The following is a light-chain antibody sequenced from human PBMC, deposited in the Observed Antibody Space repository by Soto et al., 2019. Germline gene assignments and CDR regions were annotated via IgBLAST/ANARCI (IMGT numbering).Light chain of an antibody. CDR2: GAS. J-gene: IGKJ2*01. CDR3: QQYGNFPYT. V-gene: IGKV3-20*01. CDR1: QSVSSSY. Sequence: IVLTQSPGTLSLSPGERATLSCRASQSVSSSYLAWYQQKPGQAPRLLIYGASSRATGIPDRFSGSGSGTDFTLTISRLEPEDFAVYYCQQYGNFPYTFGQGTKVDNK.